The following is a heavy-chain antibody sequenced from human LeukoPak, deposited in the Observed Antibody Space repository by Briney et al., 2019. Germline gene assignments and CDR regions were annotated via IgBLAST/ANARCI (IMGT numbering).Heavy chain of an antibody. V-gene: IGHV3-30*04. CDR3: AKPLGVTMLGFDY. CDR1: GFTFSYYA. D-gene: IGHD3-10*02. Sequence: GGSLRLSCAASGFTFSYYAMHWVRQAPGKGLEWVAVMSYDESYKYYADSVKGRFTISRDNSNNTLYLQLDSLKAEDTAVYYCAKPLGVTMLGFDYWGQGTLVTVSS. J-gene: IGHJ4*02. CDR2: MSYDESYK.